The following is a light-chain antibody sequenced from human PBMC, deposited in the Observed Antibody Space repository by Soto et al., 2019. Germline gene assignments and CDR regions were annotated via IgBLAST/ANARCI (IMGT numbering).Light chain of an antibody. J-gene: IGLJ2*01. CDR2: DVS. Sequence: QSALTQPASVSGSPGQSTTISCTGTSSDVGGYNEVSWYQQRPGKAPKLMIYDVSNRPSGVSNRFSGSKSGNTTSLTISGLQAEDEAYYYCSSHAAGSTLIFGGGTKVTVL. CDR3: SSHAAGSTLI. CDR1: SSDVGGYNE. V-gene: IGLV2-14*03.